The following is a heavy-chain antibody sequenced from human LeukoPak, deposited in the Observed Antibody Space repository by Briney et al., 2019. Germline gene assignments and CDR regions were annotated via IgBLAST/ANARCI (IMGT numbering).Heavy chain of an antibody. Sequence: SETLSLTCAVYGGSFSGYYWSWIRQPPGKGLEWIGEINHSGSTNYNPSLKSRVTISVDTSKNQFSLKLSSVTAADTAVYYCERGRWFDPWGQGTLVTVSS. CDR1: GGSFSGYY. CDR2: INHSGST. V-gene: IGHV4-34*01. CDR3: ERGRWFDP. J-gene: IGHJ5*02.